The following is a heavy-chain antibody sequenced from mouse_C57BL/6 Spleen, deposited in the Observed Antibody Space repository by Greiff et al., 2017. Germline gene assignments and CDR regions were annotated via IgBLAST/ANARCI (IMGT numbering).Heavy chain of an antibody. J-gene: IGHJ4*01. CDR2: INPNNGGT. CDR3: ARPAQATSAMDY. D-gene: IGHD3-2*02. V-gene: IGHV1-18*01. CDR1: GYTFTDYN. Sequence: VQLQQSGPELVKPGASVKIPCKASGYTFTDYNMDWVKQSHGKSLEWIGDINPNNGGTIYNQKFKGKATLTVDKSSSTAYMELRSLTSEDTAVYYCARPAQATSAMDYWGQGTSVTVSS.